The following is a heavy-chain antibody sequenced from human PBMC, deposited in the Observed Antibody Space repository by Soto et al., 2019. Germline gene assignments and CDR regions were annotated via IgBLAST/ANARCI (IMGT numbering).Heavy chain of an antibody. J-gene: IGHJ6*02. CDR1: GFAFSDYY. Sequence: GGSLRLSCAASGFAFSDYYMSWIRQAPGKGLEWVSYISSSSSYTNYADSVKGRFTISRDNAKNSLYLQMNSLRAEDTAVYYCARNGRAYYYYGMDVWGQGTTVTVSS. CDR2: ISSSSSYT. CDR3: ARNGRAYYYYGMDV. V-gene: IGHV3-11*06. D-gene: IGHD4-17*01.